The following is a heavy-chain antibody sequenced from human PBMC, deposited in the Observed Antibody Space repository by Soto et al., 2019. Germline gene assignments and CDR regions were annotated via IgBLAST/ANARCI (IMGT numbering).Heavy chain of an antibody. CDR3: AREMSLPLYYYYGMDV. J-gene: IGHJ6*02. CDR2: ISYDGSNK. Sequence: GGSLRLSCAASGFTFSSYAMHWVRQAPGKGLGWVAVISYDGSNKYYADSVKGRFTISRDNSKNTLYLQMNSLRAEDTAVYYCAREMSLPLYYYYGMDVWGQGTTVTVSS. CDR1: GFTFSSYA. V-gene: IGHV3-30-3*01.